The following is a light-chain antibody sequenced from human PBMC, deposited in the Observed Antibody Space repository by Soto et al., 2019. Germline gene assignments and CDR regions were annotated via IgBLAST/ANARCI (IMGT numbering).Light chain of an antibody. J-gene: IGLJ2*01. V-gene: IGLV1-44*01. Sequence: QSVLTQPPSASGTPGQRVTISCSGSSSNIGSSTVNWYQHLPGTAPKLLIYSNNARSSGVPDRLAGSKSGTSASLAISGLQSEDEADYYCAAWDDSLNGVEFGGGTKLTVL. CDR1: SSNIGSST. CDR3: AAWDDSLNGVE. CDR2: SNN.